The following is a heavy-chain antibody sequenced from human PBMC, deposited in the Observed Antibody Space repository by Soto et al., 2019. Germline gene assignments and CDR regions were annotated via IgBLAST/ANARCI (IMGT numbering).Heavy chain of an antibody. J-gene: IGHJ4*02. CDR3: ARDITMVRGFFDY. Sequence: ASVKVSCKASGYTFTSYAMHWVCQAPGQRLEWMGWINAGNGNTKYSQKFQGRVTITRDTSASTAYMELSSLRSEDTAVYYCARDITMVRGFFDYWGQGTLVTVSS. CDR2: INAGNGNT. D-gene: IGHD3-10*01. V-gene: IGHV1-3*01. CDR1: GYTFTSYA.